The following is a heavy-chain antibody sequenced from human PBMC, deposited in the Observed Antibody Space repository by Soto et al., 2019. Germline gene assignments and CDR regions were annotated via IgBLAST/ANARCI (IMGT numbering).Heavy chain of an antibody. CDR2: ISGSGGST. J-gene: IGHJ4*02. CDR3: AKDRSTYYYGIPFDY. Sequence: GGSLRLSCAASGFTFSSYAMSWVRQAPGKGLEWVSAISGSGGSTYYADSVKGRFSISRDNSKNTLYLQMNSLRAEDTAVYYCAKDRSTYYYGIPFDYWGQGALVTVSS. V-gene: IGHV3-23*01. CDR1: GFTFSSYA. D-gene: IGHD3-10*01.